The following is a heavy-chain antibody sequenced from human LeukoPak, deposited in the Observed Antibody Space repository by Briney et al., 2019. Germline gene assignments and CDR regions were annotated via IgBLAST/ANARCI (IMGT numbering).Heavy chain of an antibody. CDR2: IYASGST. CDR1: GGSISSYY. Sequence: SGTLSLTCTVTGGSISSYYWSWIRQPVGKGLEWIGRIYASGSTNYNPSLKSRVTMSVDTSKNQFSLKLRSVTAADTAVYYCARDCIAAASWAFDIRGQGTMVTVSS. D-gene: IGHD6-13*01. J-gene: IGHJ3*02. V-gene: IGHV4-4*07. CDR3: ARDCIAAASWAFDI.